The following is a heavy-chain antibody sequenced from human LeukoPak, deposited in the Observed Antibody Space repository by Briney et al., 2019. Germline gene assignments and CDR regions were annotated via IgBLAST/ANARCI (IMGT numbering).Heavy chain of an antibody. V-gene: IGHV4-39*01. CDR1: GASISSSSF. CDR2: IFYSGST. CDR3: VRRGITYRTRYFDS. D-gene: IGHD2-2*01. Sequence: PSETLSLTCTVSGASISSSSFCCCIRRPPGRGLEWIGHIFYSGSTYHNPSLKSRVTLSVVTSDNQFSLKKSSVTAAATAIYYSVRRGITYRTRYFDSWGEGVLVTVSP. J-gene: IGHJ4*02.